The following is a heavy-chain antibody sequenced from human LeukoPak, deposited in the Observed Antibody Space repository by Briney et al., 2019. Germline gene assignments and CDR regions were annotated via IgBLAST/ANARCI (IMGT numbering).Heavy chain of an antibody. Sequence: ASVKVSCKASGYTFTGYYMHWVRQARGQGLEWMGWINPNSGGTNYAQKFQGRVTMTRDTSISTAYMELSRLRSDDTAVYYCARVNILTGYPYYYYGMDVWGQGTTVTVSS. V-gene: IGHV1-2*02. D-gene: IGHD3-9*01. CDR3: ARVNILTGYPYYYYGMDV. CDR2: INPNSGGT. J-gene: IGHJ6*02. CDR1: GYTFTGYY.